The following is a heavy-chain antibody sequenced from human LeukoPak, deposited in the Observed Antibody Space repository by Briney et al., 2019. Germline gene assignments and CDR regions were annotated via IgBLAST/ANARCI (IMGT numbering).Heavy chain of an antibody. CDR1: GFTFSSYA. D-gene: IGHD3-10*01. J-gene: IGHJ6*02. Sequence: GGSLRLSCAASGFTFSSYAMHWVRQAPGKGLEWVAVISYDGSNKYYADSVKGLLTISRDNSKNILYLQMNSLRAEDTAVYYCASLGITMVRGVTNYGMDVWGQGTTVTVSS. V-gene: IGHV3-30*04. CDR2: ISYDGSNK. CDR3: ASLGITMVRGVTNYGMDV.